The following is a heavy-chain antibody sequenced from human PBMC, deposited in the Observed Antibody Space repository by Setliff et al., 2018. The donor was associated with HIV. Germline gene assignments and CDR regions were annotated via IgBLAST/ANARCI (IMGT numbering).Heavy chain of an antibody. CDR2: IKSKGDGATA. CDR1: GFTVTNAW. CDR3: ARAVGAGPNYHLDY. Sequence: PGGSLRLSCTVSGFTVTNAWMNWARQAPGKGLECIGHIKSKGDGATAVYASPVKDRITISRDDSKDMVYLEMNSLKIEDTAMYYCARAVGAGPNYHLDYWGQGALVTVSS. J-gene: IGHJ4*02. V-gene: IGHV3-15*01. D-gene: IGHD6-19*01.